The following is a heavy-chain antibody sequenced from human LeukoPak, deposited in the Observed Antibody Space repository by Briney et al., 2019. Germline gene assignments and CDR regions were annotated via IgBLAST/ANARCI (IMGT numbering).Heavy chain of an antibody. J-gene: IGHJ3*02. CDR3: ARGATRRSSGDFDI. CDR2: ICRRRSMI. V-gene: IGHV3-48*03. Sequence: GGGLRDSCVASAFTLCSYELNWVRPAPGKGLDCMSYICRRRSMINKVDSVKGRFTPSRDKAQKTLCLQMNRLRAEATAVYYCARGATRRSSGDFDIWGQVTMVSFSS. D-gene: IGHD6-6*01. CDR1: AFTLCSYE.